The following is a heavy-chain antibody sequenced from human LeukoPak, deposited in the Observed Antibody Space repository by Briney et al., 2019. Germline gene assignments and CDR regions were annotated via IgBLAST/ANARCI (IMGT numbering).Heavy chain of an antibody. CDR1: GFTFSSHG. V-gene: IGHV3-33*01. J-gene: IGHJ4*02. Sequence: GGSLRLSCAASGFTFSSHGMHWVRRAPGKGLEWVAVIWYDGSNKYYADSVRGRFTISRDNSKNTMYLQMNSLRAEDTAVYYCARDLNSSGYDYWGQGTLVTVSS. CDR2: IWYDGSNK. D-gene: IGHD3-22*01. CDR3: ARDLNSSGYDY.